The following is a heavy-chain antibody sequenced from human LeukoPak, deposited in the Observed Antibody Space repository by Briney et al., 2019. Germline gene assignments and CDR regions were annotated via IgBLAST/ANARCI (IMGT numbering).Heavy chain of an antibody. V-gene: IGHV3-23*01. J-gene: IGHJ4*02. D-gene: IGHD6-13*01. CDR3: AKPDSSTWYGRGFDH. Sequence: GGSLRLSCAASGFTFSSYAMSWVRQAPGKGLEWVSGISGSGGSTYYADSVKGRFTISRDNSKNTLYLQMNSLRAEDTAVYYCAKPDSSTWYGRGFDHWGQGTLVTVSS. CDR2: ISGSGGST. CDR1: GFTFSSYA.